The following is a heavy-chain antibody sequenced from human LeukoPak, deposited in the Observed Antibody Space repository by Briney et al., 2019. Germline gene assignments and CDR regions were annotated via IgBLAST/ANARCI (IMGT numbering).Heavy chain of an antibody. CDR3: AKDGYCSGGSCYRDAFDI. Sequence: QPGGSLRLSCAASGFTFSSYGMSWVRQAPGKGLEWVSAISGSGGSTYYADSVKGRFTISRDNSKNTLYLQMNSLRAEDTAVYYCAKDGYCSGGSCYRDAFDIWGQGTMVTVSS. V-gene: IGHV3-23*01. D-gene: IGHD2-15*01. CDR2: ISGSGGST. CDR1: GFTFSSYG. J-gene: IGHJ3*02.